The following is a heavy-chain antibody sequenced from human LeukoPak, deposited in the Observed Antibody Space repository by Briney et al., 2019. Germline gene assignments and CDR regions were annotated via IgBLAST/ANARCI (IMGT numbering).Heavy chain of an antibody. CDR2: INPDSGGP. V-gene: IGHV1-2*02. D-gene: IGHD6-19*01. CDR3: ARDVGAVAGYNFDY. J-gene: IGHJ4*02. CDR1: GYTFTDYY. Sequence: GASAKVSCKASGYTFTDYYIHWVRQAPGQGLEWMGWINPDSGGPNYAQKFQGRVTMTTDTSTSTHYMELRSLRSDDTAVYYCARDVGAVAGYNFDYWGQGTLVAVSS.